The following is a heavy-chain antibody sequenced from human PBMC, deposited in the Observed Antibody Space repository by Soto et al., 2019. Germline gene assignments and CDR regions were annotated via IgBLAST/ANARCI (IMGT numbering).Heavy chain of an antibody. Sequence: QITLKESGPTSVKPTQTLTQTCTLSGFSLSTSGVDVAWIRLPPGKALEWLALIYWDDAKRYRPSLETRLTITKDTSKNQVVLTMTNVDSVDTATYYCAYLPCSGGSCYWFSYSGMDVWGQGTTVIVSS. J-gene: IGHJ6*02. D-gene: IGHD2-15*01. V-gene: IGHV2-5*02. CDR1: GFSLSTSGVD. CDR3: AYLPCSGGSCYWFSYSGMDV. CDR2: IYWDDAK.